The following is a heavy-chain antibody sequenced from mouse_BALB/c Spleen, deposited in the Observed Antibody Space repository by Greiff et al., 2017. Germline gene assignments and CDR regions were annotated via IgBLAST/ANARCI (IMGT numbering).Heavy chain of an antibody. CDR2: ISYDGSN. Sequence: ESGPGLVKPSQSLSITCSVTGYSIPSGYYWYWIRQFPGNKLEWIGYISYDGSNNYNPSLKNRITITRDTSKNQFFLKLNSVTTEDTATYYCARGEYGNLYYYAMDYWGQGTSVTVSS. J-gene: IGHJ4*01. V-gene: IGHV3-6*02. D-gene: IGHD2-10*02. CDR1: GYSIPSGYY. CDR3: ARGEYGNLYYYAMDY.